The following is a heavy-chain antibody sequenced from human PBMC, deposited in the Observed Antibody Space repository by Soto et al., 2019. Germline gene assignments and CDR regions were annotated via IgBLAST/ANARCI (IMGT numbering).Heavy chain of an antibody. J-gene: IGHJ4*02. CDR3: AKDDYYDSSGYHY. D-gene: IGHD3-22*01. CDR1: GFTFSSYA. CDR2: ISGSGGST. V-gene: IGHV3-23*01. Sequence: LRLSCAASGFTFSSYAMIWVRQAPGKGLEWVSAISGSGGSTYYADSVKGRFTISRDNSKNTLYLQMNSLRAEDTAVYYCAKDDYYDSSGYHYWGQGTLVTVSS.